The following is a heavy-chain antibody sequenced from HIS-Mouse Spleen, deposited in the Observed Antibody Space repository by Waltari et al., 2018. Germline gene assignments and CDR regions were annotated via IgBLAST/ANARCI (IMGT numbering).Heavy chain of an antibody. Sequence: QVQLVPSGAEVKKPGASVKVSCRASGYTFTGSYMHWVRQAPGQGLEWMGWINPNSGGTNYAQKFQGRVTMTRDTSISTAYMELSRLRSDDTAVYYCARDYNSRSSGWYFDYWGQGTLVTVSS. CDR3: ARDYNSRSSGWYFDY. D-gene: IGHD6-19*01. V-gene: IGHV1-2*02. CDR1: GYTFTGSY. CDR2: INPNSGGT. J-gene: IGHJ4*02.